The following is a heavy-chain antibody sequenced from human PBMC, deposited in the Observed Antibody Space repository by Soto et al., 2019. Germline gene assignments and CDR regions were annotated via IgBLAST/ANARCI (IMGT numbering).Heavy chain of an antibody. V-gene: IGHV3-15*07. Sequence: GGSLRLSCAASGLIFSKAWINWVRQAPGKGLEWVGRIKSRTDGGTTDYAAPVKGRFTISRDDSKNTLYLQMNSLKTEDTAVYYCTTDPRYGYYSHRDAFDIWGQGTMVTVSS. J-gene: IGHJ3*02. CDR1: GLIFSKAW. D-gene: IGHD4-17*01. CDR3: TTDPRYGYYSHRDAFDI. CDR2: IKSRTDGGTT.